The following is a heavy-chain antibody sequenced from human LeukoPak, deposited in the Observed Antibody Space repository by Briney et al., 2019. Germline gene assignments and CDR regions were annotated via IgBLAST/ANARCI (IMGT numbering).Heavy chain of an antibody. CDR2: ITASDGRT. Sequence: PGGALRLSCADSGFSFSSYAMSWVRQAPGKGLEWVSYITASDGRTWYPDSVKGRPTISRDNSKNMLYLQMNSLRAEDTAVYYCARDRRFPDDVFDIWGQGTMVTVSS. CDR3: ARDRRFPDDVFDI. D-gene: IGHD2-21*01. V-gene: IGHV3-23*01. J-gene: IGHJ3*02. CDR1: GFSFSSYA.